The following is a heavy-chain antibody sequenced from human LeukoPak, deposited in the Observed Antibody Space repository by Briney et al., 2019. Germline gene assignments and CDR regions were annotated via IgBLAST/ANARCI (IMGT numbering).Heavy chain of an antibody. D-gene: IGHD3-3*01. CDR3: ARGGYYDFWSGYTPDYFDY. CDR1: GGSISSSNW. J-gene: IGHJ4*02. V-gene: IGHV4-4*02. Sequence: SETLSLTCAVSGGSISSSNWWSWVRQPPGKGLEWIGNIYYTGSTYYNPSLKSRVTISVDTSKNQFSLKLSSVTAADTAVYYCARGGYYDFWSGYTPDYFDYWGQGTLVTVSS. CDR2: IYYTGST.